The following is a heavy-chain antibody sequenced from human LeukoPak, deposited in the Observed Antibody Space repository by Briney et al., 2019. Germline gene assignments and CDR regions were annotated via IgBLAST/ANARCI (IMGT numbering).Heavy chain of an antibody. D-gene: IGHD6-6*01. J-gene: IGHJ4*02. CDR3: AQALGGTARLSYYFDY. V-gene: IGHV3-23*01. CDR2: ISGSGGST. CDR1: GFTFSSYA. Sequence: GGSLRLSCAASGFTFSSYAMSWVRQAPGKGLEWVSAISGSGGSTYYADSVKGRFTISRDNSKSTLYLQMNSLRAEDTAVYYCAQALGGTARLSYYFDYWGQGTLVTVSA.